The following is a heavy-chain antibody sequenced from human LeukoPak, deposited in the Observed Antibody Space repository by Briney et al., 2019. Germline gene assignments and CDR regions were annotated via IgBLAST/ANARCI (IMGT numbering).Heavy chain of an antibody. CDR2: IWYDGSNK. CDR3: ARDVSAHRGYFDY. J-gene: IGHJ4*02. Sequence: PGGSLRLSCAASGFTFSSYGMHWVRQAPGKGLEWVAVIWYDGSNKYYADSVKGRFTISRDNSKNTLYLQMNSLRAEDTAVYYCARDVSAHRGYFDYWGQGTLVTVSS. CDR1: GFTFSSYG. V-gene: IGHV3-33*01. D-gene: IGHD3-10*01.